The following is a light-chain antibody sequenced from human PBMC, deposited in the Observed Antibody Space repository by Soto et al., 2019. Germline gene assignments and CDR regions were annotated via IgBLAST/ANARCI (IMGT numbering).Light chain of an antibody. CDR2: GAS. J-gene: IGKJ5*01. CDR1: QSVSSN. Sequence: EIVMTQSPATLSVSPGERATLSCRASQSVSSNLAWYQQKPGQAPRLLIYGASTRATGIPARFSGSGFGTEFALTISSLQSEDFAVYYCQQYNNWPPINFGQGTRLEIK. CDR3: QQYNNWPPIN. V-gene: IGKV3-15*01.